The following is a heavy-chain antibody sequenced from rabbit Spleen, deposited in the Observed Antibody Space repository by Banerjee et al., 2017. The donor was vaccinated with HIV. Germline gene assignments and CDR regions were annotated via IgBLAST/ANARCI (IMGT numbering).Heavy chain of an antibody. CDR3: ARDGAGGSYFAL. CDR2: IDPVFGIT. V-gene: IGHV1S7*01. Sequence: QLEESAGGLVQPGGSLKLSCKASGFTLSSYYMNWVRQAPGKGLEWIGYIDPVFGITYYANWVNDRFSISRENAQNTVFLQMTSLTAADTATYFCARDGAGGSYFALWGQGTLVPVS. J-gene: IGHJ3*01. CDR1: GFTLSSYY. D-gene: IGHD8-1*01.